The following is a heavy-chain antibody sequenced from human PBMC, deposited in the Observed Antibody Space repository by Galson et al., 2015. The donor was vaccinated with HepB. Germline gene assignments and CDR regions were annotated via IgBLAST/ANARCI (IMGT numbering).Heavy chain of an antibody. D-gene: IGHD6-19*01. Sequence: SETLSLTCAVYGGSFSGYYWSWIRQPPGKGLEWIGEINHSGSTNYNPSLKSRVTISVDTSKNQFSLKLSSVTAADTAVYYCAIQWGGFYSSGWYGYWGQGTLVTVSS. V-gene: IGHV4-34*01. J-gene: IGHJ4*02. CDR3: AIQWGGFYSSGWYGY. CDR2: INHSGST. CDR1: GGSFSGYY.